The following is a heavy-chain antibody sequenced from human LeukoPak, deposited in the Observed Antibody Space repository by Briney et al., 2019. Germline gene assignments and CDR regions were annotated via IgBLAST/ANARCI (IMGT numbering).Heavy chain of an antibody. CDR1: GYTLTSYD. D-gene: IGHD3-10*01. CDR3: ARSGHIWFGETPIDY. CDR2: MNPNSGNT. Sequence: ASVKVSCKASGYTLTSYDINWVRQATGQGLEWMGWMNPNSGNTGYAQKFQGRFTMTRNTSISTAYMELSSLRSEDTAVYYCARSGHIWFGETPIDYWGQGTLVTVSS. V-gene: IGHV1-8*01. J-gene: IGHJ4*02.